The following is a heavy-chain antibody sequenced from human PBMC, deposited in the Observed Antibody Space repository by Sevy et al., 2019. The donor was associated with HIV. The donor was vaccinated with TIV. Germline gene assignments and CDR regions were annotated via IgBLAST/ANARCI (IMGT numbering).Heavy chain of an antibody. CDR3: ARESIAAAGYFDY. V-gene: IGHV4-59*01. CDR2: IYYSGST. J-gene: IGHJ4*02. CDR1: GGSIINYY. Sequence: SETLSLTCSVSGGSIINYYWSWIRQPPGKGLEWIGYIYYSGSTNYNPSLKSRVTISVDTSKNQFSLKLSSVTAADTAVYYCARESIAAAGYFDYWGQGTLVTVSS. D-gene: IGHD6-13*01.